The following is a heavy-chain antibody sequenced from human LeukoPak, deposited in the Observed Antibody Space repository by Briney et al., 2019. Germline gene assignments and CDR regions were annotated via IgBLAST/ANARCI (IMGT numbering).Heavy chain of an antibody. CDR1: GFTFSAYN. V-gene: IGHV3-48*01. CDR3: ARAGIGNWFDP. CDR2: ISSSSSTI. D-gene: IGHD1-14*01. Sequence: GGSLRLSCAASGFTFSAYNMNWVRQAPGKGLEWVSYISSSSSTIYYADSVKGRFTISRDNAKNSLYLQMNSLRAEDTAVYYCARAGIGNWFDPWGQGTLVTVSS. J-gene: IGHJ5*02.